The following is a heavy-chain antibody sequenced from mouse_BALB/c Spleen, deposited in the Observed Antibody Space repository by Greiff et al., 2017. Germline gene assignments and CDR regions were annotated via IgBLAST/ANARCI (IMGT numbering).Heavy chain of an antibody. V-gene: IGHV5-12-2*01. CDR2: ISNGGGST. D-gene: IGHD2-3*01. J-gene: IGHJ2*01. CDR1: GFTFSSYT. CDR3: ARGWLLRDYFDY. Sequence: EVQVVESGGGLVQPGGSLKLSCAASGFTFSSYTMSWVRQTPEKRLEWVAYISNGGGSTYYPDTVKGRFTISRDNAKNTLYLQMSSLKSEDTAMYYCARGWLLRDYFDYWGQGTTLTVSS.